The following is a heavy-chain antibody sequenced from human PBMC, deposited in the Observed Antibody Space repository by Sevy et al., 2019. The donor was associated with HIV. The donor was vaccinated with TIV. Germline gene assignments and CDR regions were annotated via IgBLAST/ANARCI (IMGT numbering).Heavy chain of an antibody. J-gene: IGHJ4*02. Sequence: GGSLRLSCAASGFTFSSYAMSWVRQAPGKGLEWVSAISGSGSSTYYADSVKGRFTISRDNSKNTLYLQMNSLRAEDTAIYYCAKYQGSSGYFGYWGQGTLVTVSS. D-gene: IGHD3-22*01. CDR3: AKYQGSSGYFGY. CDR2: ISGSGSST. CDR1: GFTFSSYA. V-gene: IGHV3-23*01.